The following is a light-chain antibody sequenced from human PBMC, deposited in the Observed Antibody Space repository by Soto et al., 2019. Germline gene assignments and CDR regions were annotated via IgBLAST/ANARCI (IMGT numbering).Light chain of an antibody. CDR3: QHYLNYSWT. V-gene: IGKV1-5*01. CDR2: DAS. CDR1: RNIGSW. J-gene: IGKJ1*01. Sequence: DIQMTQSPSSLSGSVGDRVTMTCRASRNIGSWLAWYQQKPGKAPKLLIYDASTLESGVPSRFSGSGSGTDFTLTIRSLQPDDFEIYYCQHYLNYSWTFGQGTKVDIK.